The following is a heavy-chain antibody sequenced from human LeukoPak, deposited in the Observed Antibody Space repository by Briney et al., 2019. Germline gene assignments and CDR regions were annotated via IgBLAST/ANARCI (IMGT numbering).Heavy chain of an antibody. J-gene: IGHJ6*03. D-gene: IGHD1-26*01. CDR3: ARVPNDEGAFYYYYYMDV. CDR2: IYYSGST. Sequence: PSETLSLTCTVSGGSISSSSYYWGWIRQPPGKGLEWIGSIYYSGSTYYNPSLKSRVTISVDTSKNQFSLKLSSVTAAGTAVYYCARVPNDEGAFYYYYYMDVWGKGTTVTVSS. CDR1: GGSISSSSYY. V-gene: IGHV4-39*07.